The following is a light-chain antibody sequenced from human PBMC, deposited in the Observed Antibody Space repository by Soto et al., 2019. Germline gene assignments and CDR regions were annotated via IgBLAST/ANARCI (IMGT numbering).Light chain of an antibody. CDR2: DNN. V-gene: IGLV1-51*01. CDR3: GTWDSSLSAYV. J-gene: IGLJ1*01. Sequence: QSVLTQPPSVSAAPRQKVTISCSVSSSNIRNNYVSWYQQLPGTAPKLLIYDNNKRPSGIPDRFSGSKSGTSATLGITGLQTGDEADYYCGTWDSSLSAYVFGTGTKLTVL. CDR1: SSNIRNNY.